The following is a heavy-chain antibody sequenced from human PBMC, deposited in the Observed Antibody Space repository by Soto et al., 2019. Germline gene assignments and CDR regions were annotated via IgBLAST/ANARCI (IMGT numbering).Heavy chain of an antibody. CDR3: AKGTYSSSWCIDY. D-gene: IGHD6-13*01. V-gene: IGHV3-23*01. Sequence: GGSLRLSCAASGFTFSSYAMSWVRRAPGKGLEWVSAISGSGGSTYYADSVKGRFTISRDNSKNTLYLQMNSLRAEDTAVYYCAKGTYSSSWCIDYWGQGTLVTVSS. CDR2: ISGSGGST. J-gene: IGHJ4*02. CDR1: GFTFSSYA.